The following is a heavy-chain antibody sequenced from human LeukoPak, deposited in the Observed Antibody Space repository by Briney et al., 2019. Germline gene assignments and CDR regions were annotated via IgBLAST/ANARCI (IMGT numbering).Heavy chain of an antibody. CDR3: ARDAYGSGNPLY. CDR2: INQGGSDK. CDR1: GFTFSSYW. D-gene: IGHD3-10*01. Sequence: GGSLRLSCTVSGFTFSSYWMSWVRQAPGKGLEWVANINQGGSDKSYVDSVKGRFSVSRANAKTSLYLQMNSLRAEDTAVYYCARDAYGSGNPLYWGQGTLVTVSS. J-gene: IGHJ4*02. V-gene: IGHV3-7*01.